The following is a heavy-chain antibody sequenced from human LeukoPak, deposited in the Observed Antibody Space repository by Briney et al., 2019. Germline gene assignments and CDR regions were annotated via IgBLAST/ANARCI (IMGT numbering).Heavy chain of an antibody. Sequence: EASVKVSCKASGYTFTSYGISWVRQAPGQGLEWMGRISAYNGNTNYAQKLQGRVTMTTDTSTSTAYMELRSLRSDDTAVYYCARVFPYGDYVSDAFDIWGQGTMVTVSS. J-gene: IGHJ3*02. CDR2: ISAYNGNT. D-gene: IGHD4-17*01. CDR1: GYTFTSYG. V-gene: IGHV1-18*01. CDR3: ARVFPYGDYVSDAFDI.